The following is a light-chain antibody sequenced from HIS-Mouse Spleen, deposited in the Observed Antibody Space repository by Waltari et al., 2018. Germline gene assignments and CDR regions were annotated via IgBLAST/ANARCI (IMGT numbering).Light chain of an antibody. Sequence: QSVLTQPPSASGTPGQRVTISCSGSSSHIGSNYVYWYQQLPGTAPKLLIYRNNQRPSGVPDRSSGSKSGTSASLAISGLRSEDEADYYCAAWDDSLSGPVFGGGTKLTVL. CDR3: AAWDDSLSGPV. V-gene: IGLV1-47*01. J-gene: IGLJ3*02. CDR2: RNN. CDR1: SSHIGSNY.